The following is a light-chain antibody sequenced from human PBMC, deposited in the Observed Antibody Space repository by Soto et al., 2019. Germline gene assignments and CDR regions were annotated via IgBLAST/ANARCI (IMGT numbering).Light chain of an antibody. CDR1: QSVSTA. CDR3: QPYKDWPTT. Sequence: EIVMTQSPATLSVSPGQRASLSCRASQSVSTAVAWYHQKPGRAPRLLVYGASTRAIGIPARFSGRGAGTDFTLTISTLPSPVSGLYFCQPYKDWPTTFGQQTK. V-gene: IGKV3-15*01. CDR2: GAS. J-gene: IGKJ1*01.